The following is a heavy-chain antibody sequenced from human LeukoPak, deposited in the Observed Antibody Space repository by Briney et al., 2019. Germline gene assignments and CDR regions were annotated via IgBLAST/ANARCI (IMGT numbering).Heavy chain of an antibody. CDR1: GFTFSSYG. D-gene: IGHD3-22*01. CDR3: ARDQSGYYYDSSGLPGY. Sequence: GGSLRLSCAASGFTFSSYGMHWVRQAPGKGLEWVAVIWYDGSNKYYADSVKGRFTISRDNSKNTLYLQMNSLRAEDTAVYYCARDQSGYYYDSSGLPGYWGQGTLVIVSS. V-gene: IGHV3-33*01. J-gene: IGHJ4*02. CDR2: IWYDGSNK.